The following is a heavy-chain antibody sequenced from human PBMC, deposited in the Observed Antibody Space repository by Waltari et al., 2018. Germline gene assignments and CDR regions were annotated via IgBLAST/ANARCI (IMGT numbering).Heavy chain of an antibody. V-gene: IGHV4-34*01. CDR1: GGSFSGYS. D-gene: IGHD6-13*01. CDR3: ARGEGIAAAGNFDY. J-gene: IGHJ4*02. Sequence: QVQLQQWGAGLLTPSETLSLTCAVYGGSFSGYSWCWIRQPPGKGLEWIGEINHSGSTNYNPSLKSRVTISVDTSKNQFSLKLSSVTAADTAVYYCARGEGIAAAGNFDYWGQGTLVTVSS. CDR2: INHSGST.